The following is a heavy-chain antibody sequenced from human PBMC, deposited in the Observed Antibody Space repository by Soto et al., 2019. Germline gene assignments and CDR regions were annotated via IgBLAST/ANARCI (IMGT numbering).Heavy chain of an antibody. Sequence: QVQLQESGPGLVKPSGTLSLTCAVSGASISNGFWWSWVRQPPGKGLEWIGEIYHSGSTDHNLSLKSRVTISLDKSNNQLSLRLTSVTAADTAMYYCAASSGWWRLDYWGQGSLVTVPS. CDR2: IYHSGST. D-gene: IGHD6-19*01. J-gene: IGHJ4*02. V-gene: IGHV4-4*02. CDR1: GASISNGFW. CDR3: AASSGWWRLDY.